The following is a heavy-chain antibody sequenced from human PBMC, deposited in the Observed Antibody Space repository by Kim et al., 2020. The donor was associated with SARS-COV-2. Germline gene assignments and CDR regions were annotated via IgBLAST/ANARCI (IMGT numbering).Heavy chain of an antibody. CDR1: GFTFSSYW. CDR2: INSAGSDT. D-gene: IGHD5-18*01. CDR3: ARGGQYNYDSREY. J-gene: IGHJ4*02. V-gene: IGHV3-74*01. Sequence: GGSLRLSCAASGFTFSSYWMHWVRQAPGKGLVWVSHINSAGSDTNYADSVKGRFTISRDNAKNTLYLQMNSLGADDTAVYYCARGGQYNYDSREYWRRGTVVRLSS.